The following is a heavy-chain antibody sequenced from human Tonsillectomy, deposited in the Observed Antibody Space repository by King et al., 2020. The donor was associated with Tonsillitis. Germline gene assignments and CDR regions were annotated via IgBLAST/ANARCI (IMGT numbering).Heavy chain of an antibody. D-gene: IGHD3-10*01. CDR3: AKALGDLDGVFDY. Sequence: VQLVESGGGLVQPGGSLRLSCAASGFTFSNYAMSWVRQAPGKGLEWVSLISGSGGSTYYADSVKGRFTISRDNYKNTLYLQMNSLRVEDTAVYYCAKALGDLDGVFDYWGQGTLVTVSS. J-gene: IGHJ4*02. V-gene: IGHV3-23*04. CDR1: GFTFSNYA. CDR2: ISGSGGST.